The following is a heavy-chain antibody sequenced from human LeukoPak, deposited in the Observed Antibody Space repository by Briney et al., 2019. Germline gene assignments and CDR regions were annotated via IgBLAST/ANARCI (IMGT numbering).Heavy chain of an antibody. CDR1: GSSFTSYW. CDR3: ARQDYGYFQH. Sequence: GASLKISCKGSGSSFTSYWIGWARQMPGKGLEWMGIIYPGDSDTRYSPSFQGQVTISVDKSISTAYLQWSSLKASDTAMYYCARQDYGYFQHWGQGTLVTVSS. V-gene: IGHV5-51*01. CDR2: IYPGDSDT. J-gene: IGHJ1*01. D-gene: IGHD4-17*01.